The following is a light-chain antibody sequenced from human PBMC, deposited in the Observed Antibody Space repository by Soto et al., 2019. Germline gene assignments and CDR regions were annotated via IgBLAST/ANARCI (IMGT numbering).Light chain of an antibody. V-gene: IGKV1-39*01. CDR3: QQSLSTPRT. J-gene: IGKJ1*01. Sequence: DIQMTQSPSSQSASVGDRVTITCRASQSINSYLNWYQQKPGKAPQLLFYAASGLQSGVPSRFNGGVSETDFTLTISSLQPNDVACYYCQQSLSTPRTFGQGTRVEI. CDR2: AAS. CDR1: QSINSY.